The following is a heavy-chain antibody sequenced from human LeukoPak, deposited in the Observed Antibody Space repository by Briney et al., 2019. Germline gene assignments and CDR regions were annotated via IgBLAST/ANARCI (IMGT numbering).Heavy chain of an antibody. CDR3: TRGGMAPDY. Sequence: GGSLRLSCAASGFTFSSYWMTWGRQAPGKGLEWVGYIRTKAHGGTTEYAASVKGRFTISRDDSRTIVYLQMNSLKTEDTAVYYCTRGGMAPDYWGQGTLVTVSS. D-gene: IGHD5-24*01. CDR2: IRTKAHGGTT. V-gene: IGHV3-49*04. CDR1: GFTFSSYW. J-gene: IGHJ4*02.